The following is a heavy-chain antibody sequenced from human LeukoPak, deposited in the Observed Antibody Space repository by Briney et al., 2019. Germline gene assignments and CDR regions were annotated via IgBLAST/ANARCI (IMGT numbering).Heavy chain of an antibody. D-gene: IGHD3-22*01. CDR1: GFTFSDYY. CDR2: ISSRGASQ. J-gene: IGHJ4*02. Sequence: GGSLRLSCAAFGFTFSDYYMSWIRQAPGMGLEWVSYISSRGASQYYADSVKGRFTLSRDNAKNSLYLQMNSLRAEDSAVYYCARHYYDDSGYYYFDSWGQGTLVTVSS. CDR3: ARHYYDDSGYYYFDS. V-gene: IGHV3-11*01.